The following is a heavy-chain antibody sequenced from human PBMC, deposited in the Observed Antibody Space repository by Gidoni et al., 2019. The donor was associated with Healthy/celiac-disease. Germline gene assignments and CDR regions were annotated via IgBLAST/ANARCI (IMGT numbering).Heavy chain of an antibody. CDR2: ISGSGGST. D-gene: IGHD5-18*01. CDR3: AKTERPQLWLPVPFDY. J-gene: IGHJ4*02. Sequence: ELQLLESGGGLVQPGVSLRLSCADSGFTFSSYAMSWVRQAPGKGLEWVSAISGSGGSTYYADSVKGRFTISRDNSKNTLYLQMNSLRAEDTAVYYCAKTERPQLWLPVPFDYWGQGTLVTVSS. V-gene: IGHV3-23*01. CDR1: GFTFSSYA.